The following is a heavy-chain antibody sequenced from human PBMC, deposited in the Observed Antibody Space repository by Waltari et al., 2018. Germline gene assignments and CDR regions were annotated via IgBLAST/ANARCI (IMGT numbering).Heavy chain of an antibody. D-gene: IGHD2-15*01. CDR3: ARDRGRGLYFDS. CDR2: IHRGGRT. CDR1: GDSMSENYW. V-gene: IGHV4-4*02. Sequence: QLQLQQSGPGLVKPSESLSLTCGVSGDSMSENYWWSWVRQSPEKGLEWSGQIHRGGRTYYNPSLESRVSVSMDTSNNKFFLKLSSAIAADTAVYYCARDRGRGLYFDSWGQGTLVTVSP. J-gene: IGHJ4*02.